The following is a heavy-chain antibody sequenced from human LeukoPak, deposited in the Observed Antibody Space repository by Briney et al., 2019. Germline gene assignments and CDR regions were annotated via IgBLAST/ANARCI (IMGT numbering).Heavy chain of an antibody. D-gene: IGHD3-3*01. V-gene: IGHV4-39*07. CDR1: GGSISSSSYY. J-gene: IGHJ3*02. Sequence: SETLSLTCTVSGGSISSSSYYWGWIRQPPGKGLEWIGSIYYSRSTYYNPSLKSRVTISVDTSKNQFSLKLSSVTAADTAVYYCARWRVPSIRDAFDIWGQGTMVTASS. CDR3: ARWRVPSIRDAFDI. CDR2: IYYSRST.